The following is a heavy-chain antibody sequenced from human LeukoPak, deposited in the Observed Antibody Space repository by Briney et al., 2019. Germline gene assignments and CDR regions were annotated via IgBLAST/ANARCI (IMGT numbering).Heavy chain of an antibody. J-gene: IGHJ4*02. V-gene: IGHV4-4*07. D-gene: IGHD3-22*01. CDR1: GGSISSYY. CDR2: IYISGTT. CDR3: ARDEAGSGYIDY. Sequence: YPSETLSLTCTVAGGSISSYYWSWIRQPAGKGLDWIGRIYISGTTNYNPSLKSRITMSLDTSKNQLSLKLSSVTAADTAVYYCARDEAGSGYIDYWGQGTLVTVSS.